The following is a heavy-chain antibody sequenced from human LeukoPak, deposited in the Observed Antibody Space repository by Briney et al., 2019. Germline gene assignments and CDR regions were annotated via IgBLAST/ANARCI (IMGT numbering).Heavy chain of an antibody. J-gene: IGHJ5*02. CDR1: GFTFSSYA. D-gene: IGHD3-9*01. V-gene: IGHV3-30-3*01. CDR3: AISNYDILTGLASAINWFDR. Sequence: GGSLRLSCAASGFTFSSYAMHWVRQAPGKGLEWVAVISYDGINKYYADSVKGRFTTSRDNSKNTLYLQMNSVRAEDTAVYYCAISNYDILTGLASAINWFDRWGQGTLVTVSS. CDR2: ISYDGINK.